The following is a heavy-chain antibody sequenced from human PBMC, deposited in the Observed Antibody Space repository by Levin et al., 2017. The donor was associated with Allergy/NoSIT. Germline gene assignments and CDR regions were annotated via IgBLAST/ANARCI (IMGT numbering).Heavy chain of an antibody. D-gene: IGHD3-16*01. Sequence: LSLTCAASGFTFSNHWMSWVRQAPGKRLEWVANIKRDGSEKYYADSVKGRFTISRDNAKNSLFLQMNSLGAEDTAVYYCARAPWGIDYWGQGTLVTISS. V-gene: IGHV3-7*04. CDR2: IKRDGSEK. CDR3: ARAPWGIDY. J-gene: IGHJ4*02. CDR1: GFTFSNHW.